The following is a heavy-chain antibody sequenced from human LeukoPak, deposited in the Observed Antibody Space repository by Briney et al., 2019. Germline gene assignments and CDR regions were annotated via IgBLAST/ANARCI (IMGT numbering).Heavy chain of an antibody. Sequence: SETLSLTCTISGASISSSSWSCIRQPPGKGLEWVGYTYYSGSTNYNISLKSRVTISVDTSKNQFSLNLSSVTAADTAVYYCARDTLESYGSGSYRWFDPWGQGTLVTVSS. J-gene: IGHJ5*02. CDR3: ARDTLESYGSGSYRWFDP. CDR2: TYYSGST. V-gene: IGHV4-59*01. D-gene: IGHD3-10*01. CDR1: GASISSSS.